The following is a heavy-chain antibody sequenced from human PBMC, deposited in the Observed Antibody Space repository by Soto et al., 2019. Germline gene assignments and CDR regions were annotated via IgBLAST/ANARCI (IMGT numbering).Heavy chain of an antibody. CDR3: AKDFYSGYV. Sequence: GGSLSLSCAASGFPFSNYAMSWVRQAPGKGLEWVSAISGSGGSTYYADSVKGRFTISRDNSKNTLYLQMNSLRAEDTAVYYCAKDFYSGYVWGQGTLVTVSS. V-gene: IGHV3-23*01. CDR2: ISGSGGST. CDR1: GFPFSNYA. J-gene: IGHJ4*02. D-gene: IGHD5-12*01.